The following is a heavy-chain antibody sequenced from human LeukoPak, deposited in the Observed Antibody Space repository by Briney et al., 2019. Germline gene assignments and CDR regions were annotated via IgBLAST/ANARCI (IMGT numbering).Heavy chain of an antibody. CDR1: GGSISSSNW. D-gene: IGHD3-22*01. Sequence: SETLSLTCAVSGGSISSSNWWSWVRQPPGKGLEWIGEIYHSGSTNYNPSLKSRVTISVDKSKNQFSLKLSSVTAADTAVYYCARDLSRVYYDISGPTGADAFDIWGQGTMVTVSS. CDR2: IYHSGST. V-gene: IGHV4-4*02. CDR3: ARDLSRVYYDISGPTGADAFDI. J-gene: IGHJ3*02.